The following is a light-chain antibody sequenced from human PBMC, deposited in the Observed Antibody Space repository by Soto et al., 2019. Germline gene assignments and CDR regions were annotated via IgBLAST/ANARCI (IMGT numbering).Light chain of an antibody. CDR2: SAS. CDR3: LQDYNFPRT. J-gene: IGKJ1*01. Sequence: DIQITQSPSFVSASIGDRVTITCQASQDIGVRLAWFQQKTGKATKYLIQSASSLQSGVESTFSGSGSGTDFTLIINSLHPEDLATYYCLQDYNFPRTFGQGTKVDIK. CDR1: QDIGVR. V-gene: IGKV1-12*01.